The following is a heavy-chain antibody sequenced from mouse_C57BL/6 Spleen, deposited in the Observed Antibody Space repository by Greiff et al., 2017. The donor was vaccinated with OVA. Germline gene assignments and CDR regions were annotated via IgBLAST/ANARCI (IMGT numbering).Heavy chain of an antibody. Sequence: QVQLQQSGPELVKPGASVKISCKASGYAFSSSWMNWVKQRPGKGLEWIGRIYPGDGDTNYNGKFKGKATLTADKSSSTAYMQLSSLTSEDSAVYFCARAHYYGSSPRAYWGQGTLVTVSA. V-gene: IGHV1-82*01. CDR2: IYPGDGDT. CDR3: ARAHYYGSSPRAY. J-gene: IGHJ3*01. CDR1: GYAFSSSW. D-gene: IGHD1-1*01.